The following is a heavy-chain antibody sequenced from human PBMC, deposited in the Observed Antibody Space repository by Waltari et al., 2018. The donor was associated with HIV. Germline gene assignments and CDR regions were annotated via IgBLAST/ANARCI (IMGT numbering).Heavy chain of an antibody. Sequence: QVQLQESGPGLVKPSETLSLTCSVSDYSITSGYYWGWVRQSPGRRLEWIGSIPHSGTTVYSPSLKSRITLFRNTSKNQFFLKLTSATAADTAVYYCASTYYDLLEGWYFDFWGQGRLVTVSS. CDR3: ASTYYDLLEGWYFDF. D-gene: IGHD3-3*01. V-gene: IGHV4-38-2*02. J-gene: IGHJ4*02. CDR1: DYSITSGYY. CDR2: IPHSGTT.